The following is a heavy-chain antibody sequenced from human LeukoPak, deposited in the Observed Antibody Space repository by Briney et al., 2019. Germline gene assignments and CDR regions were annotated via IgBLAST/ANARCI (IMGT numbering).Heavy chain of an antibody. J-gene: IGHJ4*02. CDR3: ANTGWSSPDY. D-gene: IGHD2-15*01. CDR1: GFTFSNYW. V-gene: IGHV3-7*01. Sequence: GGSLRLSCVASGFTFSNYWMTWLRQAPGKGLEWVANIKQEGSEKYYLDSVKGRFTISRDNAENSLYLHMNSLRAEDTAVYYCANTGWSSPDYWGLGTLVTVSS. CDR2: IKQEGSEK.